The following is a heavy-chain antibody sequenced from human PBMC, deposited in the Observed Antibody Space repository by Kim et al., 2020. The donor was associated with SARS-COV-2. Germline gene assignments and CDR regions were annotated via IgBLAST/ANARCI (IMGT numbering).Heavy chain of an antibody. V-gene: IGHV3-23*01. J-gene: IGHJ4*02. D-gene: IGHD2-8*01. CDR3: AKEHTDIVPPGLFDY. Sequence: DAVKGRFTISRDNSKNTLYLQMNSLRAEDTAVYYCAKEHTDIVPPGLFDYWGQGTLVTVSS.